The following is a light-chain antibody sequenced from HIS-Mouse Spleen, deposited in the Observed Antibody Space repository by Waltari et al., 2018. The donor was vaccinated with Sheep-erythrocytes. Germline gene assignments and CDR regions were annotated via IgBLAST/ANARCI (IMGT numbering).Light chain of an antibody. V-gene: IGKV3-11*01. CDR3: QQRSNWYT. Sequence: EIVLTQSPATLSLSPGERPTLSCRASQSVSSYLAWYQQKPGQAPRLLIYDASNRATGIPARFSGSGSGTDFTLTISSLELEDVAVYYCQQRSNWYTFGQGTKLEIK. CDR2: DAS. J-gene: IGKJ2*01. CDR1: QSVSSY.